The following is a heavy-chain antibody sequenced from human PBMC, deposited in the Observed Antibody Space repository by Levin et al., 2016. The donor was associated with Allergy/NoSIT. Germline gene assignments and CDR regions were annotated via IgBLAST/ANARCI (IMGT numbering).Heavy chain of an antibody. CDR1: GFTFSSYA. J-gene: IGHJ4*02. V-gene: IGHV3-23*01. CDR3: AKGLRGSPPHSRYFDH. Sequence: GESLKISCAASGFTFSSYAMSWVRQAPGKGLEWVSAISGSGGSTYYADSVKGRFTISRDNSKNTLYLQMNSLRAEDTAVYYCAKGLRGSPPHSRYFDHWGQGTLVTVSS. CDR2: ISGSGGST.